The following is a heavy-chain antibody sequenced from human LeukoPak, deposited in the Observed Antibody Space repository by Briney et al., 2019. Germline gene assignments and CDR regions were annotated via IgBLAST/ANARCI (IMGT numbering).Heavy chain of an antibody. Sequence: SETLSLTCTVSGGSISSSNYYWGWVRQPPGKGLEWIGSILYTGRTHCNPSLKSRVAMSVDTSKNQFSLKLSSVTAADTAVYYCAKDGINYYDISGYDIWGQGTLVTVSS. J-gene: IGHJ4*02. CDR2: ILYTGRT. D-gene: IGHD3-22*01. V-gene: IGHV4-39*07. CDR3: AKDGINYYDISGYDI. CDR1: GGSISSSNYY.